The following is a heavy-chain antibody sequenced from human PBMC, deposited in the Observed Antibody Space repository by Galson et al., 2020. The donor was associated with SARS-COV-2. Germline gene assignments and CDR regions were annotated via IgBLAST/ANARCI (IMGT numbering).Heavy chain of an antibody. CDR2: IWYDGSIK. CDR1: GFTFREYA. CDR3: VKAWGSSYDGAPDS. V-gene: IGHV3-33*06. Sequence: GGSLRLSCAASGFTFREYAMHWVRQAPGKGLEWVAIIWYDGSIKYYADSVKGRFTISRDNSKNNLFLQMSSLRPEDTAVYFCVKAWGSSYDGAPDSWGQGTQVTVSS. J-gene: IGHJ5*01. D-gene: IGHD3-16*01.